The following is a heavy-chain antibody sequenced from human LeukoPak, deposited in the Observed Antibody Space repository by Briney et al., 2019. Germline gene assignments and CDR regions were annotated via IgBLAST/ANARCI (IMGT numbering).Heavy chain of an antibody. J-gene: IGHJ4*02. CDR1: GGSISSYY. CDR2: IYYSGST. V-gene: IGHV4-59*08. CDR3: AGSYSGYVPPDY. D-gene: IGHD5-12*01. Sequence: SETLSLTCAVYGGSISSYYWSWIRQPPGKGLEWIGYIYYSGSTNYNPSLKSRVTISVDTSKNQFSLKLSSVTAADTAVYYCAGSYSGYVPPDYWGQGTLVTVSS.